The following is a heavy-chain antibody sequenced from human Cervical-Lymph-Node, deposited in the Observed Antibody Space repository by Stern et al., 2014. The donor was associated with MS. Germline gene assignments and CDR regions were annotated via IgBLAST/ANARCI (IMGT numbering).Heavy chain of an antibody. Sequence: QDQLVQSGAEVKKPGSSVKVSCKASGGTFSSYTISWVRQAPGQGLEWMGRIIPILGIANYAQKFQGRVTITADKSTSTAYMELSSLRSEDTAVYYCASHLAIAAAGDNWFDPWGQGTLVTVSS. CDR1: GGTFSSYT. D-gene: IGHD6-13*01. CDR3: ASHLAIAAAGDNWFDP. V-gene: IGHV1-69*02. CDR2: IIPILGIA. J-gene: IGHJ5*02.